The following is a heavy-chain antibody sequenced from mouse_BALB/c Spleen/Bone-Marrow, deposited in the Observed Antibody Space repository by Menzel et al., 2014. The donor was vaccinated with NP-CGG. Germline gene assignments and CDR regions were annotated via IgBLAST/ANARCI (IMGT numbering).Heavy chain of an antibody. CDR1: GFTFSSFG. V-gene: IGHV5-17*02. CDR3: ARKGAMITHYYAMDY. CDR2: ISNGSSTI. Sequence: DVKLVESGGGLVQPGGSRKLSCAASGFTFSSFGMHWVRQAPEKGLEWVAYISNGSSTIYYADTVKGRFTISRDNPKNTLFLQMTILRSEDTAMYYCARKGAMITHYYAMDYWGQGTSVTVSS. J-gene: IGHJ4*01. D-gene: IGHD2-4*01.